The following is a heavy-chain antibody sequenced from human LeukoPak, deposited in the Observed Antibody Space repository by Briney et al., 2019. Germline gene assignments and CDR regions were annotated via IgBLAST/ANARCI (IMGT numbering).Heavy chain of an antibody. V-gene: IGHV3-30-3*01. J-gene: IGHJ4*02. Sequence: GSLRLSCAASGFTFSSYAMHWVRQAPGKGLEWVAVISYDGSNKYYADSVKGRFTISRDNSKNTLYLQMNSLRAEDTAVYYCARDHYGSGSHRIDYWGQGTLVTVSS. D-gene: IGHD3-10*01. CDR2: ISYDGSNK. CDR1: GFTFSSYA. CDR3: ARDHYGSGSHRIDY.